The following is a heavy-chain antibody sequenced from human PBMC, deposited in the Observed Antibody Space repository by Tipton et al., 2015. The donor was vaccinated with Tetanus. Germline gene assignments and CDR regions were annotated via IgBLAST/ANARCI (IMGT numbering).Heavy chain of an antibody. CDR2: IYPDDSDT. Sequence: QLVQSGAEVKKPGESLKISCKGSGDSFSTYWIGWVRQMPGKGLEWMGIIYPDDSDTRYSPSFQGQVTISADKSISTAYLQWSSLSAPVTAMYYCARSSSRCPYYYGMDVWGQGTTVRVSS. J-gene: IGHJ6*02. CDR3: ARSSSRCPYYYGMDV. V-gene: IGHV5-51*01. D-gene: IGHD3-22*01. CDR1: GDSFSTYW.